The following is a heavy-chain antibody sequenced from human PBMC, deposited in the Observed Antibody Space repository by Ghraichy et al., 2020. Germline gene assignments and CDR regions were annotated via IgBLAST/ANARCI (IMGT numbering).Heavy chain of an antibody. CDR2: VYYSGSN. V-gene: IGHV4-31*03. CDR3: ASLYCSGGSCYDYYYYGMDV. D-gene: IGHD2-15*01. CDR1: GGSVTSGSYY. Sequence: SETLSLTCTVSGGSVTSGSYYWTWVRQHPGKGLEWIGFVYYSGSNYNNPSLKSRVTISVDTSKNQFSLKLSSVTAADTAVYYCASLYCSGGSCYDYYYYGMDVWGQGTTVTVSS. J-gene: IGHJ6*02.